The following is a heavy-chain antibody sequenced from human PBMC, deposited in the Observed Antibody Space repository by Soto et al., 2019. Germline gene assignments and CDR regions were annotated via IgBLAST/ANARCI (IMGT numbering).Heavy chain of an antibody. CDR1: GFTFSSYA. CDR2: ISGSGGST. CDR3: AKSPYYYDSSGYYYVAPQFDY. D-gene: IGHD3-22*01. Sequence: GVSLRLSCAASGFTFSSYAMSWVRQAPGTGLEWVSAISGSGGSTYYADSVKGRFTISRDNSKNTLYLQMNSLRAEDTAVYYCAKSPYYYDSSGYYYVAPQFDYWGQGTLVTVSS. V-gene: IGHV3-23*01. J-gene: IGHJ4*02.